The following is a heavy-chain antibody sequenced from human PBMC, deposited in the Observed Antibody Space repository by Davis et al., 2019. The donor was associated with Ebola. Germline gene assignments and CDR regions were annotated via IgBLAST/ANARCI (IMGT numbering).Heavy chain of an antibody. CDR2: ITSSGSTI. D-gene: IGHD2-15*01. V-gene: IGHV3-11*04. Sequence: PGGSLRLSCAASGFTFSDYYMSWIRQAPGKGLEWVSYITSSGSTIYYADSVKGRFTISRDNAKNSLYLQMNSLRAEDTAVYYCARARGCSGGSCYSGSRFYGMDVWGQGTTVTVSS. CDR3: ARARGCSGGSCYSGSRFYGMDV. J-gene: IGHJ6*02. CDR1: GFTFSDYY.